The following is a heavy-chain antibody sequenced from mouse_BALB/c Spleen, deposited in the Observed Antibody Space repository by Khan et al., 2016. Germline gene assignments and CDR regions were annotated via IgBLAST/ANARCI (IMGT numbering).Heavy chain of an antibody. CDR2: IHPNRANT. J-gene: IGHJ1*01. CDR1: GYTFTSSW. Sequence: QVQLQQPGSVLVRPGASVMLSCKASGYTFTSSWIHWAKQRPGQGLEWIGEIHPNRANTNYNEKFKGKATLTVDTSSSTAYVDLSSLTSEDSAVXYCARQWGNYGYSYFDVWGAGTTVTVSS. V-gene: IGHV1S130*01. CDR3: ARQWGNYGYSYFDV. D-gene: IGHD2-1*01.